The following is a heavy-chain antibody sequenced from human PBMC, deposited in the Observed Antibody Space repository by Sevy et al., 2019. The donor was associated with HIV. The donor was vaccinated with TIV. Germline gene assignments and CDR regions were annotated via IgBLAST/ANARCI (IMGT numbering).Heavy chain of an antibody. J-gene: IGHJ4*02. CDR2: ISSSSGTR. CDR1: TFTFSSYS. V-gene: IGHV3-48*02. Sequence: GGSLRLSCAASTFTFSSYSMHWVRQAPGKGLEWVSYISSSSGTRYYADSVKGRFTISRANAKNSLFLQMNSLSDEETAVYYCASRGYCGGGSCYSGPNDYWGQGTLVTVSS. D-gene: IGHD2-15*01. CDR3: ASRGYCGGGSCYSGPNDY.